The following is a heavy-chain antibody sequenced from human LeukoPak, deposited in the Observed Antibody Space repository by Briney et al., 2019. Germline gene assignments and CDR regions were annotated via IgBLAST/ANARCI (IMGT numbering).Heavy chain of an antibody. CDR1: GYNFKTSG. CDR2: ISAQTGER. J-gene: IGHJ4*02. Sequence: GASVKVSCKTSGYNFKTSGITWVRQAPGQGLEWMGWISAQTGERHYAEKLQGRVTMTTDTSRSTGYMELSSLRSEDTAVYYCARVEKGGTVDYWGQGTLVTVSS. D-gene: IGHD1-1*01. CDR3: ARVEKGGTVDY. V-gene: IGHV1-18*04.